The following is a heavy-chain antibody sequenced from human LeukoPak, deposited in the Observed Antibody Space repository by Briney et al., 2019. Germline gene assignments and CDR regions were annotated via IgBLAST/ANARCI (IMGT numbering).Heavy chain of an antibody. V-gene: IGHV1-2*02. Sequence: ASVTVSCKASGYTFTVYYMHWVRQAPGQGLEWMAWMNPNSGATNYAQKFQGRVTMTRDTSINTAYMELSSLRFDDTAVYYCARDPLRRGYGLYWGQGTLVTVSS. D-gene: IGHD5-12*01. CDR1: GYTFTVYY. CDR3: ARDPLRRGYGLY. J-gene: IGHJ4*02. CDR2: MNPNSGAT.